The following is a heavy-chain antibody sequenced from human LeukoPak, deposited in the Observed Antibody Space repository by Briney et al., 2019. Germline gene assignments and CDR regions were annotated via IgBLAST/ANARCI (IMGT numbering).Heavy chain of an antibody. J-gene: IGHJ5*02. CDR2: INPNSGGT. CDR1: GYTFTGYY. Sequence: GGSLRLSCAASGYTFTGYYMHWVRQAPGQGLEWMGWINPNSGGTNYAQKFQGRVTMTRDTSISTAYMELSRLRSDDTAVYYCARIAARPKHNWFDPWGQGTLVTVSS. CDR3: ARIAARPKHNWFDP. D-gene: IGHD6-6*01. V-gene: IGHV1-2*02.